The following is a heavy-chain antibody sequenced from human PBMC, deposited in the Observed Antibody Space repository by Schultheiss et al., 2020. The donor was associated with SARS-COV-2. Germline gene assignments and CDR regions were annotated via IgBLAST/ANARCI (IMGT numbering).Heavy chain of an antibody. J-gene: IGHJ3*02. CDR1: GGSFSGYY. CDR2: INHSGST. Sequence: SETLSLSCAVYGGSFSGYYWSWIRQPPGKGLEWIWEINHSGSTKYNPSLKSRVTISVDTSKNQFSLKLSSVTAADTAVYYCARLRRDGYNYGLVDAFDIWGQGTMVTVSS. V-gene: IGHV4-34*01. CDR3: ARLRRDGYNYGLVDAFDI. D-gene: IGHD5-24*01.